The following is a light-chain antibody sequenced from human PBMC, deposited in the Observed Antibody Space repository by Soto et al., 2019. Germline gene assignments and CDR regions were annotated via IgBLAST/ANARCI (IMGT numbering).Light chain of an antibody. V-gene: IGLV4-69*02. Sequence: QSVLTQSPSASASLGASVNLTCTLSSGHNTYAIAWHQQQPEKGPRYLMKVNSDGSHSKGGGIPDRFSGSSSGAERYLTISSLQSEDEADYYCQTWGTGIQVFGGGTKVTVL. CDR3: QTWGTGIQV. CDR1: SGHNTYA. J-gene: IGLJ3*02. CDR2: VNSDGSH.